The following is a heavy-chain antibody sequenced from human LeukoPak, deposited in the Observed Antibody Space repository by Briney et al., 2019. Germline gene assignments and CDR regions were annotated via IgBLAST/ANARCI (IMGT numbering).Heavy chain of an antibody. V-gene: IGHV3-23*01. J-gene: IGHJ6*03. D-gene: IGHD1-14*01. Sequence: GGSLRLSCAASGLTLSNYAMIWVRQAPGKGLEWVSSISASGGTTYYADSVKGRFTISRDNPKNTLYLQMSSLSAEDTAVYYCAKDSKRYPLDYYMDVWGKGTTVTVSS. CDR3: AKDSKRYPLDYYMDV. CDR2: ISASGGTT. CDR1: GLTLSNYA.